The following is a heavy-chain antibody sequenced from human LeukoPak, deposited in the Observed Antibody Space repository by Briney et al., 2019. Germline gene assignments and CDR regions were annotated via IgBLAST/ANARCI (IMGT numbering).Heavy chain of an antibody. CDR3: VSFYTALKIPY. J-gene: IGHJ4*02. V-gene: IGHV3-74*01. D-gene: IGHD2-21*02. CDR1: GFTFSTYW. CDR2: INPEGTTA. Sequence: PGGSLRLSCAASGFTFSTYWMHWVRQAPGKGLVWVSVINPEGTTATYADSVKGRFTISRDNAKNTLYLQMDNLRAEDTAIYYCVSFYTALKIPYWGQGGLVTVSS.